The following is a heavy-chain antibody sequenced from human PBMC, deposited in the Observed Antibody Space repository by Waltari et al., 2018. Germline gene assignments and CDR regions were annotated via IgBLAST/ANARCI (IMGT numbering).Heavy chain of an antibody. CDR3: AMAAGTLY. Sequence: EVQLVESGGGLVQPGVSLRLSCAASGFTLSTRWVSWVRQAPGKGLEWVANINQDGREKYYVDSMKGRVTISRDNAKNSLFLQMDSLRAEDTAVYFCAMAAGTLYWGQGTLVTVSS. J-gene: IGHJ4*02. CDR2: INQDGREK. V-gene: IGHV3-7*01. CDR1: GFTLSTRW. D-gene: IGHD6-13*01.